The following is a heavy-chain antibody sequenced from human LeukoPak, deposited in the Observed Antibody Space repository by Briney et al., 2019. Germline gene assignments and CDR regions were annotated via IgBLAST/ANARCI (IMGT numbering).Heavy chain of an antibody. CDR2: INAGNGNT. CDR3: ARGQRYGPPFDY. Sequence: VASVKVSCKASGYTFTSYAMHWVRLAPGQRLEWMGWINAGNGNTKYSQKFQGRVTITRDTSASTAYMELSSLRSEDTAVYYCARGQRYGPPFDYWGQGTLVTVSS. V-gene: IGHV1-3*01. CDR1: GYTFTSYA. D-gene: IGHD5-18*01. J-gene: IGHJ4*02.